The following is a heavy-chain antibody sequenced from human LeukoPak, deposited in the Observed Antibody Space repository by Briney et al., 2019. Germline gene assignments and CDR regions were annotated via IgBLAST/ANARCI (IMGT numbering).Heavy chain of an antibody. Sequence: GSLRLSCAASGFTFSSYAMSWIRQPPGKGLEWIGEINHSGSTNYNPSLKSRVTISIDTSKNQFSLKLSSVTAADTAVYYCARGRQDIVVVVAANSNRFDPWGQGTLVTVSS. CDR3: ARGRQDIVVVVAANSNRFDP. D-gene: IGHD2-15*01. J-gene: IGHJ5*02. CDR2: INHSGST. V-gene: IGHV4-34*01. CDR1: GFTFSSYA.